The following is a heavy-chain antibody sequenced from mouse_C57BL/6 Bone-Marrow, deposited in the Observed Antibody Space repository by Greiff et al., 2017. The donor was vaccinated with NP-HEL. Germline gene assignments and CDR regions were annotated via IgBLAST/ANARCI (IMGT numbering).Heavy chain of an antibody. CDR2: IWPGGGT. V-gene: IGHV2-9-1*01. Sequence: VHLVESGPGLVAPSQSLSITCTVSGFSLTSYAISWVRQPPGKGLEWLGVIWPGGGTNYNSALKSRLSICKDNSKSQVFLKMNSLQTDDTAMYYCARNDYGLYYAMDYWGQGTSVTVSS. CDR1: GFSLTSYA. D-gene: IGHD2-4*01. CDR3: ARNDYGLYYAMDY. J-gene: IGHJ4*01.